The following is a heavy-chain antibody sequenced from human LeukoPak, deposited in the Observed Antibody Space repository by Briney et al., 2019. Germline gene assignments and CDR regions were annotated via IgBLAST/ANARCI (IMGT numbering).Heavy chain of an antibody. CDR1: GYTFTGYY. CDR2: INPNSGGT. V-gene: IGHV1-2*02. Sequence: ASVKVSCKASGYTFTGYYMHWVRQAPGQGLEWMGWINPNSGGTNYAQKFQGRVTMTRGTSTSTVYMELSSLRSEDTAVYYCARDNIGSSGWTGLGYWGQGTLVTVSS. CDR3: ARDNIGSSGWTGLGY. J-gene: IGHJ4*02. D-gene: IGHD6-19*01.